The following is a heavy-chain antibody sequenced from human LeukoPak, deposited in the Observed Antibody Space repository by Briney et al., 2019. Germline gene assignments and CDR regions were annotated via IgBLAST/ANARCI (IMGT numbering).Heavy chain of an antibody. V-gene: IGHV3-66*01. J-gene: IGHJ6*02. D-gene: IGHD3-10*01. CDR2: IYSGGST. Sequence: PGGSRRLSCAASGFTVSSNYMSWVRQAPGKGLEWVSVIYSGGSTYYADSVKGRFTISRDNSKNTLYLQMNSLRAEDTAVYYCARDAGSGSYNYYYGMDVWGQGTTVTVSS. CDR1: GFTVSSNY. CDR3: ARDAGSGSYNYYYGMDV.